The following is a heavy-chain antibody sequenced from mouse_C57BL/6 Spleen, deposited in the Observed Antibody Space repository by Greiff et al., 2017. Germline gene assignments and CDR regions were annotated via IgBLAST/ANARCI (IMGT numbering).Heavy chain of an antibody. D-gene: IGHD2-4*01. CDR1: GFSLSTSGMG. Sequence: QVQLKESGPGILQSSQTLSLTCSFSGFSLSTSGMGVSWIRQPSGKGLEWLAHIYWDDDKRYNPSLKSRLTISKDTSRNQVFLKITSVDTADTATYDCARVYYDYDRYFDVWGTGTTVTVSS. J-gene: IGHJ1*03. CDR2: IYWDDDK. V-gene: IGHV8-12*01. CDR3: ARVYYDYDRYFDV.